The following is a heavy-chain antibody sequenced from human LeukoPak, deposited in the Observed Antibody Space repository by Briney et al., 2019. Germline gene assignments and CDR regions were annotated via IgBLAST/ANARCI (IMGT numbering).Heavy chain of an antibody. V-gene: IGHV3-21*01. J-gene: IGHJ4*02. CDR1: GFTFSTNS. D-gene: IGHD3-10*01. Sequence: PGGSLRLSCAASGFTFSTNSMNWVRQAPGKGLEWVSSISSSSSYIYYADSVKGRFTISRDNAKNSLYLQMISLRAEDTAVYYCARVTGASGSYYWSDYWGQGTLLTVSS. CDR2: ISSSSSYI. CDR3: ARVTGASGSYYWSDY.